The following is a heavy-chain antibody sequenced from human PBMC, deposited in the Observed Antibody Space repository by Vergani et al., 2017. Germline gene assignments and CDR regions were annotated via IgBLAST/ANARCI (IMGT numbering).Heavy chain of an antibody. J-gene: IGHJ5*02. CDR1: GYTFTSYG. CDR3: ARVERIVVVPAARGVHWFDP. D-gene: IGHD2-2*01. V-gene: IGHV1-18*01. Sequence: QVQLVQSGAEVKKPGASVKVSCKASGYTFTSYGISWVRQAPGQGLEWMGWISAYNGNTNYAQKLQGRVTMTTDTSTSTAYMELRSLRSDDTAVYYCARVERIVVVPAARGVHWFDPWGQGTLVTVSS. CDR2: ISAYNGNT.